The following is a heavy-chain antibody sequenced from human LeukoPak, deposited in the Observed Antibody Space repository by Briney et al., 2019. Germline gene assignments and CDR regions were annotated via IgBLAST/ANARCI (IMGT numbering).Heavy chain of an antibody. CDR1: GGSISSSNW. CDR2: IYHSGST. CDR3: AVTFDSSGPGSAFDI. D-gene: IGHD3-22*01. J-gene: IGHJ3*02. Sequence: SETLSLTCAVSGGSISSSNWWSWVRQPPGKGLEWIGEIYHSGSTNYNPSLKSRVTMSVDTSKNQFSLKLSSVTAVDSAVYYCAVTFDSSGPGSAFDIWGQGTMVTVSS. V-gene: IGHV4-4*02.